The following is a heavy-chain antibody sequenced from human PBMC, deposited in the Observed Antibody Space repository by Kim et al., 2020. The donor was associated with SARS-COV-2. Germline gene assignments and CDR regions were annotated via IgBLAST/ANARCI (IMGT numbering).Heavy chain of an antibody. D-gene: IGHD3-22*01. Sequence: GGSLRLSCAASGFTFSSYAMHWVLQAPGKGLEWVAVISYDGSNKYYADSVKGRFTISRDNSKNTLYLQMNSLRAEDTAVYYCARVQRDYDSSGVDYWGQGTLVTVSS. V-gene: IGHV3-30-3*01. CDR2: ISYDGSNK. CDR3: ARVQRDYDSSGVDY. CDR1: GFTFSSYA. J-gene: IGHJ4*02.